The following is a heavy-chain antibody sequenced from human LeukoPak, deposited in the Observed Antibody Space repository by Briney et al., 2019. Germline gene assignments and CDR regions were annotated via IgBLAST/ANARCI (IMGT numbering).Heavy chain of an antibody. V-gene: IGHV1-18*01. CDR3: ARDPSPAAASH. Sequence: ASVKVSCKASGYTFTSYGISWVRQAPGQGLEWMGWISAYNGNTNYAQKFQGRVTITADKSTSTAYMELSSLRSEDTAVYYCARDPSPAAASHWGQGTLVTVSS. D-gene: IGHD6-13*01. CDR2: ISAYNGNT. J-gene: IGHJ4*02. CDR1: GYTFTSYG.